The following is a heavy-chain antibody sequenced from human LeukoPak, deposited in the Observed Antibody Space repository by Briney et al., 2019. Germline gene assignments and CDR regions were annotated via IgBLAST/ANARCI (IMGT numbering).Heavy chain of an antibody. Sequence: ASVKVSCTESGYTFTNYYMHWVRQAPGQGLEWMGIINPSGGSTFYAQKFQGRVNMTRDTSTRTVYMELSSLRSEDTAVYDCARRPGEYCQHWGQGTLVTVSS. CDR3: ARRPGEYCQH. J-gene: IGHJ1*01. V-gene: IGHV1-46*01. CDR1: GYTFTNYY. CDR2: INPSGGST.